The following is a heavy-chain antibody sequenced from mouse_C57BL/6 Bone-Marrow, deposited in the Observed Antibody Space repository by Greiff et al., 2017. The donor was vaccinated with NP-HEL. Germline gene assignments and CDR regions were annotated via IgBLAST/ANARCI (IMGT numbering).Heavy chain of an antibody. CDR1: GYTFTSYW. CDR2: IYPGSGST. CDR3: ARGDYYGSSIYWYFDV. D-gene: IGHD1-1*01. J-gene: IGHJ1*03. V-gene: IGHV1-55*01. Sequence: QVQLQQSGAELVKPGASVKMSCKASGYTFTSYWITWVKQRPGQGLEWIGDIYPGSGSTNYNEKFKSKATLTVDTSSSTAYMQLSSLTSEDSAVYYCARGDYYGSSIYWYFDVWGTGTTVTVSS.